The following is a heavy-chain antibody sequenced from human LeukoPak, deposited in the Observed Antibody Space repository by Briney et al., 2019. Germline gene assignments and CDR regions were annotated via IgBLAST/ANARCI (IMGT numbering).Heavy chain of an antibody. CDR2: ISAYNGNT. Sequence: ASVKVSCKASGGTFSSYAISWVRQAPGQGLEWMGWISAYNGNTNYAQKLQGRVTMTTDTSTSTAYMELRSLRSDDTAVYYCAREGHYYDSSGYYSNFFDYWGQGTLVTVSS. CDR1: GGTFSSYA. V-gene: IGHV1-18*01. CDR3: AREGHYYDSSGYYSNFFDY. J-gene: IGHJ4*02. D-gene: IGHD3-22*01.